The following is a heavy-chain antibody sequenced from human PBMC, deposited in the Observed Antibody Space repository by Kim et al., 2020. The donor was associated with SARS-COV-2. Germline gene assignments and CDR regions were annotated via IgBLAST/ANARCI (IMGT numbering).Heavy chain of an antibody. D-gene: IGHD2-15*01. CDR1: GGSFSGYY. V-gene: IGHV4-34*01. CDR2: INHSGST. CDR3: AMSNCSGGSCSNYFDY. J-gene: IGHJ4*02. Sequence: SETLSLTCAVYGGSFSGYYWSWIRQPPGKGLEWIGEINHSGSTNYNPSLKSRVTISVDTSKNQFSLKLSSVTAAYTAVYYCAMSNCSGGSCSNYFDYWGQGTLVTVSS.